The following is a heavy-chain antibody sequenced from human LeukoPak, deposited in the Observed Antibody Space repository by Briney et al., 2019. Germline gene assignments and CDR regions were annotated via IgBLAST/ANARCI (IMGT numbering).Heavy chain of an antibody. CDR1: GYTFTDHY. Sequence: ASVKVSCKALGYTFTDHYFHWLRQAPGQGIEWMGWIHPGRGDTNIAQKFQGRVSLTRDMSISTAYMELSRLTSDDTAVYYCARDHNWGPDYWGQGTLVTVSS. CDR3: ARDHNWGPDY. J-gene: IGHJ4*02. D-gene: IGHD7-27*01. V-gene: IGHV1-2*02. CDR2: IHPGRGDT.